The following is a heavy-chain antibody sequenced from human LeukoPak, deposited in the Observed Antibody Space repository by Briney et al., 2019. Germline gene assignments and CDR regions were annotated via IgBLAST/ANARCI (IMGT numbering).Heavy chain of an antibody. J-gene: IGHJ4*02. CDR2: LKEDGSDT. D-gene: IGHD6-13*01. CDR3: ARIGYSSSSFDY. CDR1: GFTFSRYW. V-gene: IGHV3-7*01. Sequence: GGSLRLSCAASGFTFSRYWMSWVRQAPGKGLEWLANLKEDGSDTYYVASVKGRFTISRDNAKNSLYLQMNSLRAEDTAVYYCARIGYSSSSFDYWGQGTLVTVSS.